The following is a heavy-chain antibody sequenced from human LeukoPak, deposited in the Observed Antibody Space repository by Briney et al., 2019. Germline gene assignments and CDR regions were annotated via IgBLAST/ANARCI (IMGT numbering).Heavy chain of an antibody. CDR2: IYTDGRT. V-gene: IGHV3-66*02. D-gene: IGHD3-10*01. CDR3: ARVDTGRGGGWVPFDY. Sequence: TGGSLRLSCAASGLTVSINYMTWLRQAPEKGLKWVSVIYTDGRTYYADSVRGRFTISRDNSKNTVYLQMNTLTTEDTAVYYCARVDTGRGGGWVPFDYWAREPRSPSPQ. J-gene: IGHJ4*02. CDR1: GLTVSINY.